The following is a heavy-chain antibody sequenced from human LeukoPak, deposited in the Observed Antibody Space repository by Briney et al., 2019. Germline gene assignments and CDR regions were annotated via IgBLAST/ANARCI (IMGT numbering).Heavy chain of an antibody. Sequence: PSETLSLTCTVSGGSISSGGYYWSWIRQPPGKGLEWIGYIYHSGSTYYNPSLKSRVTISVDRSKNQFSLKLSSVTAADTAVYYCAREESRGIAARWGHDAFDIWGQGTMVTVSS. CDR3: AREESRGIAARWGHDAFDI. CDR1: GGSISSGGYY. V-gene: IGHV4-30-2*01. D-gene: IGHD6-6*01. J-gene: IGHJ3*02. CDR2: IYHSGST.